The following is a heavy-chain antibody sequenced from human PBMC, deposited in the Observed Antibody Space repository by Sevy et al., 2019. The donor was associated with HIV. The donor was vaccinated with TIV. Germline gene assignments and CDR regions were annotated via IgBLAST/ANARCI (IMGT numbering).Heavy chain of an antibody. V-gene: IGHV1-24*01. J-gene: IGHJ4*02. CDR2: FDPEDDER. D-gene: IGHD3-22*01. CDR1: GNTLTQLS. CDR3: ATTKDYYENSGDPFDY. Sequence: ASVQVSCKVSGNTLTQLSMHWVRQVPGKGLEWMGSFDPEDDERIYAQKFQGRVTMTEDTSTDTAYMELSSLKSEDTAVYYCATTKDYYENSGDPFDYWGQGTLVTVSS.